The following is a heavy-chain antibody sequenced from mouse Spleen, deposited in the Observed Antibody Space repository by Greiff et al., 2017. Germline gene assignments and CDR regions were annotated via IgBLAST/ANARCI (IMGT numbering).Heavy chain of an antibody. CDR3: AREGTTVGARTWFAY. Sequence: QVQLQQPGAELVMPGASVKLSCKASGYTFTSYWMHWVKQRPGQGLEWIGEIDPSDSYTNYNQKFKGKATLTVDKSSSTAYMQLSSLTSEDSAVYYCAREGTTVGARTWFAYWGQGTLVTVSA. D-gene: IGHD1-1*01. V-gene: IGHV1-69*01. J-gene: IGHJ3*01. CDR2: IDPSDSYT. CDR1: GYTFTSYW.